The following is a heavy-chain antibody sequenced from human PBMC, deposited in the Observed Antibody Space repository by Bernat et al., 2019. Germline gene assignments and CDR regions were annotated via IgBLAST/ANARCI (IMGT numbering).Heavy chain of an antibody. CDR1: GFIFSNAW. D-gene: IGHD1-26*01. CDR3: TTDGGDYDPFPD. Sequence: EVQLVESGGGLVKPGGSLRLSFAASGFIFSNAWMSWVRQAPGKGLEWVGRIKSKTNGGTTDYAAPVKGRFAISRDDSKNTLYLQMNSLKTEDTAVYYCTTDGGDYDPFPDWGQGTLVTVSS. CDR2: IKSKTNGGTT. J-gene: IGHJ4*02. V-gene: IGHV3-15*01.